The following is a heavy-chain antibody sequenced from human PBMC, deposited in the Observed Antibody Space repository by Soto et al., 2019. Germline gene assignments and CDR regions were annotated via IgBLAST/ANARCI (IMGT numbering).Heavy chain of an antibody. D-gene: IGHD6-13*01. V-gene: IGHV4-59*01. J-gene: IGHJ4*02. CDR2: IYYSGST. CDR1: GGSISSYY. CDR3: ARDSSSGYFDY. Sequence: SETLSLTCTVSGGSISSYYWSWIRQPPGKGLEWIGNIYYSGSTNYNPSLKSRVTISVDTSKNQFSLKLSSVTAADTAVYYCARDSSSGYFDYWGQGTLVTVSS.